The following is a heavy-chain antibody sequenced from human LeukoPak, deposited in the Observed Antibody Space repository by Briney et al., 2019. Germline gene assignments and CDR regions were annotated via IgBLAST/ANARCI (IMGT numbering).Heavy chain of an antibody. Sequence: GGSLRLSCAASGFIVSSTYMSWARQAPGKGLEWVSAISGSDGRSHYADSVKGRFTTSRDNSKNTLWLQMNSLRAEDAAVYYCAKTAGSNWSFDYWGQGTLVTVSS. CDR2: ISGSDGRS. V-gene: IGHV3-23*01. CDR3: AKTAGSNWSFDY. J-gene: IGHJ4*02. CDR1: GFIVSSTY. D-gene: IGHD6-13*01.